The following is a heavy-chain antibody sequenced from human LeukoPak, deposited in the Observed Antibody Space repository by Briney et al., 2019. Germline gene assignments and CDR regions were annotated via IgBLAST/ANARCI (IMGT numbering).Heavy chain of an antibody. CDR3: ARKGLGDY. V-gene: IGHV3-7*01. CDR2: IKQDGSAI. D-gene: IGHD3/OR15-3a*01. CDR1: GFTFSNYW. J-gene: IGHJ4*02. Sequence: PGGSLRLSCVASGFTFSNYWMSWVRQAPGKGLEWLANIKQDGSAIYYLDSVKGRFTISRDNAKNSLYLQMNSLRVDDTAVYYCARKGLGDYWGQGTLVTVSS.